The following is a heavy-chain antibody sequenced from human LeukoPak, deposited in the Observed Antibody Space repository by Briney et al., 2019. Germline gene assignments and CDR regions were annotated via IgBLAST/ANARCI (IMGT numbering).Heavy chain of an antibody. J-gene: IGHJ4*02. CDR1: GFTFINFA. V-gene: IGHV3-30*18. Sequence: GGALRLSCVASGFTFINFAMHFVGPAPGKGLEWVALISYEGNKKEYGESVNGRCTLSRDNSQNTLYLQIHSLRDQDTAVYYCAKGYHYGSAGYYTATSLDHWGQGTQVTVSS. CDR2: ISYEGNKK. CDR3: AKGYHYGSAGYYTATSLDH. D-gene: IGHD2-8*01.